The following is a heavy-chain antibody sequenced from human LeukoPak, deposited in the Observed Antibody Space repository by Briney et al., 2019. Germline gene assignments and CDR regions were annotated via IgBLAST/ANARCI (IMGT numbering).Heavy chain of an antibody. CDR3: ARKGGLQV. CDR2: INPSGGST. V-gene: IGHV1-46*01. Sequence: ASVKVSCKASGYTFTSYGISWVRQAPGQGLEWMGIINPSGGSTNYAQKFQGRVTMTRDTSTSTVYMELSSLRSEDTAVYYCARKGGLQVWGQGTTVTVSS. CDR1: GYTFTSYG. D-gene: IGHD3-16*01. J-gene: IGHJ6*02.